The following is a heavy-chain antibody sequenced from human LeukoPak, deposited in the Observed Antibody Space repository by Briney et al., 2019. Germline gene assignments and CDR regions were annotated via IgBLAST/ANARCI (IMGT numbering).Heavy chain of an antibody. Sequence: SETLSLTFTVSGGSISSGDYYWSWIRQPPGKGLEWIGYIYYSGSTYYNPSLKSRVTISVDTSKNQFSLKLSSVTAADTAVYYCARYYDSSQGIDYWGQGTLVAVSS. CDR3: ARYYDSSQGIDY. CDR1: GGSISSGDYY. J-gene: IGHJ4*02. V-gene: IGHV4-30-4*01. CDR2: IYYSGST. D-gene: IGHD3-22*01.